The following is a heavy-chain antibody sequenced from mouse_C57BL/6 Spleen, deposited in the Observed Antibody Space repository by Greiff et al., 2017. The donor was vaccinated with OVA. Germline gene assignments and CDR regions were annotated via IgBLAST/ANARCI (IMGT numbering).Heavy chain of an antibody. CDR3: TRHNPSYGNYAMDY. V-gene: IGHV5-6*01. CDR2: ISSGGSYT. CDR1: GFTFSSYG. D-gene: IGHD2-10*01. J-gene: IGHJ4*01. Sequence: EVQLVESGGDLVKPGGSLKLSCAASGFTFSSYGMSWVRQTPDKRLEWVATISSGGSYTYYPNSVKGRFTISRDNAKNTLYLQMSSLKSDDAAMYYDTRHNPSYGNYAMDYWGKGTSVTVSS.